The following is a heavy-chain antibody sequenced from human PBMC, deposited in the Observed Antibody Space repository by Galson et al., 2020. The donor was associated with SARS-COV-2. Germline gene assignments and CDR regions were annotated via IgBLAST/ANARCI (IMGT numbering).Heavy chain of an antibody. CDR1: GFTVTSNY. CDR2: IYSGGST. J-gene: IGHJ3*01. Sequence: GGSLRLSCAASGFTVTSNYMTWVRQAPGKGLEWVSLIYSGGSTYYADYVKGRFTISRHSSENTLYLQMNSRRPEDTAVYYCARAVGSITTLRGAFDVWGQGTMVTVSS. V-gene: IGHV3-53*04. CDR3: ARAVGSITTLRGAFDV. D-gene: IGHD2-2*01.